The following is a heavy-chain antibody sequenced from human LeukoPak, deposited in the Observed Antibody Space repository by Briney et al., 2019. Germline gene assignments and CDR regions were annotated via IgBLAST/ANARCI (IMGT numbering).Heavy chain of an antibody. J-gene: IGHJ4*02. CDR3: AQNFYDSSGLYFDY. CDR2: ISSSSNYI. Sequence: PGGSLRLSCVASGFTFSTHSMNWVRQAPGKGLEWVSSISSSSNYIYYADSVKGRFTISRDNAKNSLYLQMNSLRAADTAVYYCAQNFYDSSGLYFDYWGQGTLVTVSS. CDR1: GFTFSTHS. V-gene: IGHV3-21*01. D-gene: IGHD3-22*01.